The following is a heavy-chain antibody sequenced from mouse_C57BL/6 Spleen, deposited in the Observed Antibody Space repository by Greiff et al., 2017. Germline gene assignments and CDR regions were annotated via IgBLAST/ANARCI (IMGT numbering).Heavy chain of an antibody. CDR2: INPGSGGT. CDR1: GYAFTNYL. J-gene: IGHJ4*01. V-gene: IGHV1-54*01. CDR3: ARYYCGRPEDAMDY. Sequence: VQLQESGAELVRPGTSVKVSCKASGYAFTNYLIEWVKQRPGQGLEWIGVINPGSGGTNYNEKFKGKATLTADKSSSTAYMQLSSLTSEDAAVYFCARYYCGRPEDAMDYWGQGTSVTVSS. D-gene: IGHD1-1*01.